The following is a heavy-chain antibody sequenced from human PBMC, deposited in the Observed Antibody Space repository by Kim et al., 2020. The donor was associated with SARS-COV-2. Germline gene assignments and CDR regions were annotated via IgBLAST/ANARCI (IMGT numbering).Heavy chain of an antibody. CDR1: GGSISHYY. CDR2: IYYTGST. D-gene: IGHD3-16*01. Sequence: SETLSLTCSVSGGSISHYYWSWIRQSAGKGLEWIGYIYYTGSTNYNPSLKSRVTMSVDTSKNQFSLKVTSVTAADPAVYYCVRGGGLFDYWCKGTLVTVSS. V-gene: IGHV4-59*13. CDR3: VRGGGLFDY. J-gene: IGHJ4*02.